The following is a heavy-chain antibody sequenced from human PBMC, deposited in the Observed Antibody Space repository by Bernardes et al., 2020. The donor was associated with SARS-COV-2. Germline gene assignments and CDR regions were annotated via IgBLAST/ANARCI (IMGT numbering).Heavy chain of an antibody. J-gene: IGHJ4*02. Sequence: GRSLRLSCEASGFTFSTYTMNWVRQAPGKGLEWVSTITDSGDSTYYADSVKGRFTISRDNSKDRLYLQMNSLRAEDTAVYFCAKRRVEWELLHYFDSWGQGTLVTVSS. CDR1: GFTFSTYT. CDR2: ITDSGDST. V-gene: IGHV3-23*01. CDR3: AKRRVEWELLHYFDS. D-gene: IGHD1-26*01.